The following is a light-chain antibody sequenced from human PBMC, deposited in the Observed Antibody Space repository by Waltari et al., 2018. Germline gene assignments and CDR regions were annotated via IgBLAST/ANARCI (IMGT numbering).Light chain of an antibody. Sequence: QSVLAQPPSVSGAPGQRVTISCTGSSSNIGAPYDVHWYQQLPGTAPQLLIYGNTNRASGVHYRFSGSKFGTSASLAITGLQAEDESEYYCQSYDSSLSAVVFGGGTKLTVL. V-gene: IGLV1-40*01. CDR3: QSYDSSLSAVV. CDR1: SSNIGAPYD. CDR2: GNT. J-gene: IGLJ2*01.